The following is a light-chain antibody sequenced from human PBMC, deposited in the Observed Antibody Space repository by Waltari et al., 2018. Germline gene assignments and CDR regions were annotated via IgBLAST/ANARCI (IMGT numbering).Light chain of an antibody. V-gene: IGKV1-39*01. Sequence: DIQMTQSPLSLSASVGDRFTVTCRASQGVSTHLNWYQHKPGKAPELLVYSASFLETGVPSRFSAGGSGTDFNFTITAVQPEDFATYYCQETYTPPWTFGPGTRLEIK. J-gene: IGKJ1*01. CDR3: QETYTPPWT. CDR1: QGVSTH. CDR2: SAS.